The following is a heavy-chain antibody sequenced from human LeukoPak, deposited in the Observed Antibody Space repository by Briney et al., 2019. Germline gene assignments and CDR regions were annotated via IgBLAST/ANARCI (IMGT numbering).Heavy chain of an antibody. CDR3: AREYADYDYVWGSYHHNWFDP. D-gene: IGHD3-16*01. CDR2: IYSGGST. J-gene: IGHJ5*02. Sequence: GGSLRLSCAASGFTFSSYAMSWVRQAPGKRLERVSVIYSGGSTYYADSVKGRFTISRDNSKNTLYLQMNSLRAEDTAVYYCAREYADYDYVWGSYHHNWFDPWGQGTLVTVSS. CDR1: GFTFSSYA. V-gene: IGHV3-66*01.